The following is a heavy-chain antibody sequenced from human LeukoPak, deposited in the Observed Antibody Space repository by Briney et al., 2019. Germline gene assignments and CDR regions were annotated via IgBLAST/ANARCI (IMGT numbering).Heavy chain of an antibody. CDR3: ARGIVGGPVY. J-gene: IGHJ4*02. CDR1: GHTFTSHD. D-gene: IGHD1-26*01. V-gene: IGHV1-8*02. CDR2: MNPSSGNT. Sequence: GASVKVSCKASGHTFTSHDINWVRQATGQGLEWMGWMNPSSGNTGYAQKFQGRVAMTRITSINTAYLELSTLGSEDTAVYYCARGIVGGPVYWGQGTLVTVSS.